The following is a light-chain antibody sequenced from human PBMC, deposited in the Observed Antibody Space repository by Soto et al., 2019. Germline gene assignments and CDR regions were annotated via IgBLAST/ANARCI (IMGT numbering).Light chain of an antibody. CDR2: GAS. CDR3: QQYDNYSGT. V-gene: IGKV1-5*01. J-gene: IGKJ1*01. Sequence: DIHMTPSPSTLSASVGDRVTITCRASQSISSWLAWYQQKPGSVPKLLIYGASTLQSGVPSRFSGGGSGTEFTLTISSLQPDDFATYYCQQYDNYSGTFGQGTKVDIK. CDR1: QSISSW.